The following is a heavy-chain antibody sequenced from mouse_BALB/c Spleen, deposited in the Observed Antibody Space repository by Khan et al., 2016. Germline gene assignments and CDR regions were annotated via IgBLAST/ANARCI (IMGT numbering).Heavy chain of an antibody. J-gene: IGHJ1*01. CDR1: GYSITSDYA. D-gene: IGHD1-2*01. CDR2: IRYSGST. V-gene: IGHV3-2*02. Sequence: EVQLQESGPGLVKPSQSLSLTCTVTGYSITSDYAWNWIRQFPGNKLEWMGYIRYSGSTTYNPSLTSRISITRDTSKNQFFLQLYSVTTEDTATYYCTRSPTATRYFDVWGPGTTVTVSS. CDR3: TRSPTATRYFDV.